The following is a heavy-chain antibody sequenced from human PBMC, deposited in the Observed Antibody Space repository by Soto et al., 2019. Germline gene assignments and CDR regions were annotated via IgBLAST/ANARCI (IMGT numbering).Heavy chain of an antibody. Sequence: SETLSLTCAVYGGSFSGYHWTWIRQPPGKGLEWIGEINHSGSTNYNPSLKSRVTISVDTSKNQFSLKLSSVTAADTAVYYCARARIRYYYYGMDVWGQGTTVTVSS. J-gene: IGHJ6*02. CDR2: INHSGST. CDR1: GGSFSGYH. CDR3: ARARIRYYYYGMDV. V-gene: IGHV4-34*01.